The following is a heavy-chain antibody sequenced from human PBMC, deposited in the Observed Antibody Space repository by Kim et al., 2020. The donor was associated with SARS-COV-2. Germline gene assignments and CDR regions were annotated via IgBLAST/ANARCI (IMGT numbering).Heavy chain of an antibody. D-gene: IGHD3-22*01. J-gene: IGHJ4*02. CDR3: ARRIPDSSGYFVDY. CDR1: GGSISSYY. V-gene: IGHV4-59*08. Sequence: SETLSLTCTVSGGSISSYYWSWIRQPPGKGLEWIGYIYYSGSTKYNPSLKSRVTISVDTSKNQFSLKLSSVTAADTAVYYCARRIPDSSGYFVDYWGQGTLVTVSS. CDR2: IYYSGST.